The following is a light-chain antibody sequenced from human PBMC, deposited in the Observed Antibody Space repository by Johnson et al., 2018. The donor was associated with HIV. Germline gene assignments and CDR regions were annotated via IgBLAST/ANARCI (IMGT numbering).Light chain of an antibody. CDR1: SSNIGNNY. Sequence: QSVLTQPPSVSAAPGQKVTISCSGSSSNIGNNYVSWYQQLPGTAPKLLIYENNKRPSGIPDRFSGSKSGTSATLGITGLQTGDEADYYCGTWDNSLSAYVCGTGTKATGL. J-gene: IGLJ1*01. CDR3: GTWDNSLSAYV. V-gene: IGLV1-51*02. CDR2: ENN.